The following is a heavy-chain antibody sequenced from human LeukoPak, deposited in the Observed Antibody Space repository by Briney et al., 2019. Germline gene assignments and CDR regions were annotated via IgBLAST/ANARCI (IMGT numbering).Heavy chain of an antibody. CDR1: GDSLSGSY. CDR3: ARDPCSSINCPLRF. V-gene: IGHV4-34*01. D-gene: IGHD2-2*01. CDR2: INHSGRT. Sequence: SETLSLTCAVSGDSLSGSYCTWVRQSPGEGLEWLGEINHSGRTNYNPSLQSRVTISLDTTRSQFSLILRSVTAADTAVYYCARDPCSSINCPLRFWGQGTLVTVSS. J-gene: IGHJ4*02.